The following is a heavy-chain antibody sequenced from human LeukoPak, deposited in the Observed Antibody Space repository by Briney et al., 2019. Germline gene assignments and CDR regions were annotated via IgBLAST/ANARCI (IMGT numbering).Heavy chain of an antibody. D-gene: IGHD3-3*01. CDR1: GGTFSSQG. J-gene: IGHJ6*02. V-gene: IGHV1-69*05. CDR3: ARDPSDLSGMDV. CDR2: IIPMFRTG. Sequence: SVKVSYKVSGGTFSSQGISWVRQAPGQGPEWMGGIIPMFRTGNYAQKFQGRVTMTRDTSTSTVYMELSSLRSEDTAVYYCARDPSDLSGMDVWGQGTTVTVSS.